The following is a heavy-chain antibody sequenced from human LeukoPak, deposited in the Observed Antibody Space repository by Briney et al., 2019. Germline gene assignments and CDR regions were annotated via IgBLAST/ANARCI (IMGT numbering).Heavy chain of an antibody. V-gene: IGHV1-18*01. CDR1: GYTFTSYG. J-gene: IGHJ5*02. D-gene: IGHD2-21*02. Sequence: GASVKVSCKASGYTFTSYGISWVRQAPGQGLERMGWISAYNGNTNYAQKLQGRVTMTTDTSTSTAYMELRSLRSDDTAVYYCARVAYCGGDCGGNWFDPWGQGTLVTVSS. CDR3: ARVAYCGGDCGGNWFDP. CDR2: ISAYNGNT.